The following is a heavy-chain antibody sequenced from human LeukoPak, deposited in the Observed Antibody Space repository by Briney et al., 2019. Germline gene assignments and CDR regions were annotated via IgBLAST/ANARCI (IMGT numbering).Heavy chain of an antibody. V-gene: IGHV3-48*01. D-gene: IGHD6-19*01. J-gene: IGHJ4*02. CDR3: ARRWAVAGGYYFDY. CDR1: GFTFSSYS. CDR2: ISSSSSTI. Sequence: PGGSLRLSCAAFGFTFSSYSMNWARQAPGKGLEWVSYISSSSSTIYYADSVKGRFTISRDNAKNSLYLQMNSLRAEDTAVYYCARRWAVAGGYYFDYWGQGTLVTVSS.